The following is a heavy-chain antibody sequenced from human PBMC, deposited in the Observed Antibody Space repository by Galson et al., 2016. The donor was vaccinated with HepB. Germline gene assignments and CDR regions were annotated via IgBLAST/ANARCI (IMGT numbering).Heavy chain of an antibody. CDR2: IYYSGST. CDR3: ASIIVGATSMGWFDS. V-gene: IGHV4-59*08. J-gene: IGHJ5*01. Sequence: EPLSLTCTVSGGSISSHYWSWIRQPPGKGLEWIGYIYYSGSTSYSPSLKSPVTISVDTSKKQFSLKLSSVTAADTAVYYCASIIVGATSMGWFDSWGQGTLVTVSS. D-gene: IGHD1-26*01. CDR1: GGSISSHY.